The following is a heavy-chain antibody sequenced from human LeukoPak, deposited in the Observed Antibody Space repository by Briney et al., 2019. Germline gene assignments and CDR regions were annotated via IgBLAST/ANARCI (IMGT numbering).Heavy chain of an antibody. V-gene: IGHV1-2*04. Sequence: PVASVKVSCKASGYTFTGYYMHWVRQAPGQGLEWMGWINPNSGGTNYAQKFQGWVTMTRDTSISTAYMELSRLRSDDTAVYYCARGTSIFDNWFDPRGQGTLVTVSS. CDR1: GYTFTGYY. J-gene: IGHJ5*02. CDR2: INPNSGGT. D-gene: IGHD3-9*01. CDR3: ARGTSIFDNWFDP.